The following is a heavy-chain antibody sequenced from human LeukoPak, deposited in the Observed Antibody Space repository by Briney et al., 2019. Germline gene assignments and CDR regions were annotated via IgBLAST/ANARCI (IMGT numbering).Heavy chain of an antibody. V-gene: IGHV3-21*01. CDR3: ATETIGRHYDY. CDR2: TGPTGADR. CDR1: GFTPCSCG. Sequence: VGSLRLSCAPSGFTPCSCGSNWVRQAPGKGLWCVSPTGPTGADRYYADSVRGRSTISRDNAKNSMYLQMDSLRDEDTAVYYCATETIGRHYDYWGQGTLLTVSS. J-gene: IGHJ4*02. D-gene: IGHD1-14*01.